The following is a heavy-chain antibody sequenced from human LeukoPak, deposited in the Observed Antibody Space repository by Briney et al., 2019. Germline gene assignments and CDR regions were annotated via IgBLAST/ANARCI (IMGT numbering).Heavy chain of an antibody. V-gene: IGHV4-39*01. CDR2: IYYSGST. Sequence: PSETLSLTCTVSGGSISSSSYYWGWIRQPPGKGLEWIGSIYYSGSTYYNPSLKSRVTISVDTSKNQFSLKLSSVTAADTAVYYCARHRGYDYRGGTYYDYVWGSYRYHLFDYWGQGTLVTVSS. CDR3: ARHRGYDYRGGTYYDYVWGSYRYHLFDY. D-gene: IGHD3-16*02. J-gene: IGHJ4*02. CDR1: GGSISSSSYY.